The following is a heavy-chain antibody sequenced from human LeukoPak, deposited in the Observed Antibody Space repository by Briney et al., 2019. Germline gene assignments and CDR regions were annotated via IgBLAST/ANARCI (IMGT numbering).Heavy chain of an antibody. D-gene: IGHD3-10*01. Sequence: ASVKVSCKASGGTFSSYAISWVRRAPGQGLEWVGGIIPIFGTANYAQKFQGRVTITADESTSTAYMELSSLRSEDTAVYYCARDNGPGNFDYWGQGTLVTVSS. CDR1: GGTFSSYA. J-gene: IGHJ4*02. V-gene: IGHV1-69*01. CDR2: IIPIFGTA. CDR3: ARDNGPGNFDY.